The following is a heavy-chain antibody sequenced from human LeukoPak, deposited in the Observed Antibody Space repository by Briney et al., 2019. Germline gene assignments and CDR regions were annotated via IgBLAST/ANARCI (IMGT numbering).Heavy chain of an antibody. Sequence: GGSLRLSCAASGFIFSSYSMNWVRQAPGKGLEWVSSITSTSSSISYADSVKGRFTISRDNAKNSLYLQMNGLRAEDTAVYYCAKGQIFAAFDIWGQGTMVTVSS. CDR1: GFIFSSYS. CDR3: AKGQIFAAFDI. CDR2: ITSTSSSI. D-gene: IGHD3-3*01. J-gene: IGHJ3*02. V-gene: IGHV3-21*04.